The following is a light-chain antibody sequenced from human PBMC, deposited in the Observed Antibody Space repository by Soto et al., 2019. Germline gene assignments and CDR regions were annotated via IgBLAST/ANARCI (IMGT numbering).Light chain of an antibody. V-gene: IGLV2-14*01. J-gene: IGLJ1*01. CDR2: EVS. CDR1: SSDVGGYNY. Sequence: QSVLTQPASVSGTLAQSITISCTGTSSDVGGYNYVSWYQQHPDKAPKLIISEVSDRPSGVSHRFSGSKTGNTASLTISGLLAEDEADYYCSSYAVNRTYVFGSGTKVTVL. CDR3: SSYAVNRTYV.